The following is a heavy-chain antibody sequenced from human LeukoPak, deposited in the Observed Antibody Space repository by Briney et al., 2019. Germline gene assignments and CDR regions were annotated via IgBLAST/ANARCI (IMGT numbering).Heavy chain of an antibody. CDR1: GYSFTGYY. CDR2: INPNSGGT. V-gene: IGHV1-2*02. J-gene: IGHJ4*02. Sequence: EASVKVSCKPSGYSFTGYYMHWVRQAPGRGLEWMGWINPNSGGTNYAQKFQGRVTMTRDTSISTAYMELSRLTSDDTAIYYCARKDYFDYWGQGTLVTVSS. CDR3: ARKDYFDY.